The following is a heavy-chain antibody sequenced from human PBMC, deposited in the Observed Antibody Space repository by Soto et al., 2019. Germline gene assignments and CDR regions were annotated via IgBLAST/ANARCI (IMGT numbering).Heavy chain of an antibody. V-gene: IGHV3-23*01. J-gene: IGHJ5*02. D-gene: IGHD6-19*01. CDR2: ISNSAGST. Sequence: EVQLLESGGGLVQPGGSLRLSCAASGFTFSHYAMSWVRQAPGKGLEWVSSISNSAGSTYYADAVKGRFTISRDNSKNTLYLHMNSLSAEDTAVYFCANYVAVAGTYCFDPCGQGTLVTVSS. CDR3: ANYVAVAGTYCFDP. CDR1: GFTFSHYA.